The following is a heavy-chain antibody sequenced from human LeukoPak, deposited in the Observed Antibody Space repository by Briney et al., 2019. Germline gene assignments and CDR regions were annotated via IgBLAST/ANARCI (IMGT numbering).Heavy chain of an antibody. Sequence: SCKASGYTFTSYGMHWVRQAPGKGLEWVAFIRYDGSNKYYADSVKGRFTISRDNSKNTLYLQMNSLRAEDTAVYYCARGSMYYFDYWGQGTLVTVSS. CDR3: ARGSMYYFDY. D-gene: IGHD2/OR15-2a*01. V-gene: IGHV3-30*02. CDR2: IRYDGSNK. CDR1: GYTFTSYG. J-gene: IGHJ4*02.